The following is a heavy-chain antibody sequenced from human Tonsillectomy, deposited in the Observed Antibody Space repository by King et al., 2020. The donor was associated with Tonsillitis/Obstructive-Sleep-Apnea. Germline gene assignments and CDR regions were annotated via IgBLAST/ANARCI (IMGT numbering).Heavy chain of an antibody. Sequence: QLQQWGAGLLKPSETLSLTCAVYGGSFSAYYWSWIRQPPGKGLEWIGEINHSGSTKYNPSLKSRVIISLDTSKNQFSLKVSSVTAADTAVYYCARGDLLTGYYASTDFDYWGQGTLVTVSA. D-gene: IGHD3-9*01. CDR3: ARGDLLTGYYASTDFDY. CDR2: INHSGST. CDR1: GGSFSAYY. J-gene: IGHJ4*02. V-gene: IGHV4-34*01.